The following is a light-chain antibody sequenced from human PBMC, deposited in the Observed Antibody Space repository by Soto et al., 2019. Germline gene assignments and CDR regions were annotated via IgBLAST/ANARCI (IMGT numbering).Light chain of an antibody. J-gene: IGKJ2*01. Sequence: DIVMTQSPDSLAVSLGERATINCKSSQSVLYSSNNKNYLAWYQQQPGQPPKLLIYWASTRESGVPERFSGSGSGTDFTLTISSLQAEDVAVYYCQQYYSTPVTFGQGTKLEIK. CDR1: QSVLYSSNNKNY. CDR3: QQYYSTPVT. V-gene: IGKV4-1*01. CDR2: WAS.